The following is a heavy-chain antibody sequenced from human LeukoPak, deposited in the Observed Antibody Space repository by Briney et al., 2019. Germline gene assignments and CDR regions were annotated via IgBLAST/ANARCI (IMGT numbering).Heavy chain of an antibody. J-gene: IGHJ4*02. Sequence: PGGSLRLSCAASGFTFSSYSMNWVRQAPGKGLEWVSSISSSSSYIYYADSVKGRFTISRDNAKNSLYLQMNSLRAEDTAVYYCAGDFYDSSGYYYRFDYWGQGTLVTVSS. CDR1: GFTFSSYS. V-gene: IGHV3-21*01. CDR2: ISSSSSYI. CDR3: AGDFYDSSGYYYRFDY. D-gene: IGHD3-22*01.